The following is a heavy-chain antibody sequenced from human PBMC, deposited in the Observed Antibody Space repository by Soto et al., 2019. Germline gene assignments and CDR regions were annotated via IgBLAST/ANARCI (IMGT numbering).Heavy chain of an antibody. CDR2: ISSGGDGT. J-gene: IGHJ4*02. CDR1: GFTFSSYA. D-gene: IGHD3-16*01. CDR3: AIDRGWYYGLDY. V-gene: IGHV3-23*01. Sequence: EGQLLESGGGLVQPGGSLRLSCAASGFTFSSYAMSWVRQAPGKGLEWVSAISSGGDGTYYADSVKGRFTISRDNSENTLYLQMNSLRDEDTAVYYCAIDRGWYYGLDYWGQGTLVTVSS.